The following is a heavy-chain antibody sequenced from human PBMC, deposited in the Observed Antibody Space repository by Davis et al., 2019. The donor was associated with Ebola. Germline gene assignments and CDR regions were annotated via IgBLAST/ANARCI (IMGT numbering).Heavy chain of an antibody. CDR2: IIPILGIA. CDR1: GGTFSSYA. J-gene: IGHJ3*02. CDR3: ARVRYSGYEPLAFDI. Sequence: SVKASCKASGGTFSSYAISWVRQAPGQGLEWMGRIIPILGIANYAQKFQGRVTITADKSTSTVYMELSSLRSEDTAVYYCARVRYSGYEPLAFDIWGQGTMVTVSS. D-gene: IGHD5-12*01. V-gene: IGHV1-69*04.